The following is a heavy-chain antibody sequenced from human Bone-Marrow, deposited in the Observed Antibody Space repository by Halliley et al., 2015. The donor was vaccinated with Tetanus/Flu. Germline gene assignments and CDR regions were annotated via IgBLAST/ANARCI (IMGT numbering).Heavy chain of an antibody. Sequence: IGDVPYRGNTNHNLSLKRRVSISTDTSNNQLSLKLIAVTAADTAAYFCAREDCSAGSCTLDIWSQGTLVTVSS. D-gene: IGHD2-15*01. J-gene: IGHJ4*02. V-gene: IGHV4-59*01. CDR3: AREDCSAGSCTLDI. CDR2: VPYRGNT.